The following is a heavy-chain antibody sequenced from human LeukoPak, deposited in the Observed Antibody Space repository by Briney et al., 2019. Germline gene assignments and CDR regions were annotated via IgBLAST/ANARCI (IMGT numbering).Heavy chain of an antibody. D-gene: IGHD2-2*01. CDR2: INHSGST. Sequence: SSETLSLTCAVYGGSFSGYYWSLIRQPPGKGLEWIGEINHSGSTNYNPSLKSRVTISVDTSKNQFSLKLSSVTAADTAVYYCARVRYCSSTSCYFRRNAFDIWGQGTMVTVSS. CDR3: ARVRYCSSTSCYFRRNAFDI. CDR1: GGSFSGYY. V-gene: IGHV4-34*01. J-gene: IGHJ3*02.